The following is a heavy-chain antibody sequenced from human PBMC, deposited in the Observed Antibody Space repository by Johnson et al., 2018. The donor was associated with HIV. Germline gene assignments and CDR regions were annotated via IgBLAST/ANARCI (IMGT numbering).Heavy chain of an antibody. Sequence: VQLVESGGGLVQPGGSLRLSCAASGFTFSSYAMSWVRQAPGKGLEYVSAISSNGGSTYYANSVKGRFTISRDNSKNTLYLQMGSLRAEDMAVYYCARDDRPDGFDIWGQGTMVTVSS. J-gene: IGHJ3*02. V-gene: IGHV3-64*01. CDR2: ISSNGGST. D-gene: IGHD1-14*01. CDR1: GFTFSSYA. CDR3: ARDDRPDGFDI.